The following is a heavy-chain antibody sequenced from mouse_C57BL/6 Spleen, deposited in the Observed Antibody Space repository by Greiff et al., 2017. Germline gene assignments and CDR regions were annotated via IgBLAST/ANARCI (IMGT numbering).Heavy chain of an antibody. CDR3: AREWYHYFDY. D-gene: IGHD2-1*01. CDR2: INYDGSST. J-gene: IGHJ2*01. CDR1: GFTFSDYY. V-gene: IGHV5-16*01. Sequence: EVQLQESEGGLVQPGSSMKLSCTASGFTFSDYYMAWVRQVPEKGLEWVANINYDGSSTYYLDSLKSRFIISRDNAKNILYLQMSSLKSEDTATYYCAREWYHYFDYWGQGTTLTVSS.